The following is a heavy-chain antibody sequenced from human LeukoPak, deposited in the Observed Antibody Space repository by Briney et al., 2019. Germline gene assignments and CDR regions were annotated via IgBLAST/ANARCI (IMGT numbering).Heavy chain of an antibody. CDR3: ATIWTERNYYDSSGYPLGAFDI. Sequence: GESLKISCKGSGYSFTSYWIGWVRQMPGKGLEWMGIIYPGDSDTRYSPSFQGQVTISADKSISTAYLQWSSLKASHTAMYYCATIWTERNYYDSSGYPLGAFDIWGQGTMVTVSS. CDR2: IYPGDSDT. CDR1: GYSFTSYW. J-gene: IGHJ3*02. D-gene: IGHD3-22*01. V-gene: IGHV5-51*01.